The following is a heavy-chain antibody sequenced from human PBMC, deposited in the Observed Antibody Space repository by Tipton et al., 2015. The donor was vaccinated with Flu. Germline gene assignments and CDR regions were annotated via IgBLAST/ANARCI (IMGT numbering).Heavy chain of an antibody. D-gene: IGHD6-13*01. CDR2: IHYSGSP. CDR3: ARGLVAAAGNWGQNWFDP. V-gene: IGHV4-38-2*02. J-gene: IGHJ5*02. CDR1: GDSMRSDYF. Sequence: TLSLTCTVSGDSMRSDYFWAWIRQAPGKGLEWIGNIHYSGSPHYNPSLKSRVTMSIDTSKNHFSLKLSSVTAADTAVYFCARGLVAAAGNWGQNWFDPWGQGTLVTVSS.